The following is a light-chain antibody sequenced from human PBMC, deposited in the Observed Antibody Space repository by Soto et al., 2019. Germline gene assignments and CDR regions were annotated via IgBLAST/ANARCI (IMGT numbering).Light chain of an antibody. CDR1: QGISSY. V-gene: IGKV1-8*01. Sequence: AIRMTQSPSSLSASTGDRVTITCRASQGISSYLAWYQQKPGKAPKLLIYAASTLQSAVPSRFSGSGSGTDFTLTISCLQSEDFATYYCQQYYSYPGFTFGPGTKVDIK. CDR3: QQYYSYPGFT. J-gene: IGKJ3*01. CDR2: AAS.